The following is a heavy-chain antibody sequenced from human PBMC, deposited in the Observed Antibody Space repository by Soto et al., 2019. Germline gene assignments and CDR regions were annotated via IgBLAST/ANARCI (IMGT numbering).Heavy chain of an antibody. CDR1: GGSISSGGYY. V-gene: IGHV4-31*03. CDR2: IYYSGST. D-gene: IGHD2-2*01. J-gene: IGHJ5*02. CDR3: ARANIVLLPAATNWFNP. Sequence: PSETLSLTCTVSGGSISSGGYYWSWIRQHPGKGLEWIGYIYYSGSTYYNPSLKSRVTISVDTSKNQFSLKLNSVTAADTAVYYCARANIVLLPAATNWFNPWGQGTLVTVSS.